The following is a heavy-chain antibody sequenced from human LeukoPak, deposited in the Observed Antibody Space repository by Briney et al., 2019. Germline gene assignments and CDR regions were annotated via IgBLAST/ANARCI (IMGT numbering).Heavy chain of an antibody. J-gene: IGHJ2*01. CDR3: ARGMQQLLTAWYFDL. V-gene: IGHV3-11*01. CDR1: GFTFSDYY. Sequence: PGGSLRLSCAASGFTFSDYYMSWIRQAPGKGLEWVSYISSSGSTIYYADSVKGRFTISRDNAKNSLYLQMNSLRAEDTAVYYCARGMQQLLTAWYFDLWGRGTLVTVSS. D-gene: IGHD6-13*01. CDR2: ISSSGSTI.